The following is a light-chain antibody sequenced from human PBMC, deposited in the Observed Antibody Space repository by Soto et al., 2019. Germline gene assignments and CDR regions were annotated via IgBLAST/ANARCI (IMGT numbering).Light chain of an antibody. V-gene: IGKV1-39*01. CDR3: QQSFDTPST. J-gene: IGKJ2*01. CDR1: ETISSNY. Sequence: DIQMTQSPSSLSASVGDRVSITCRASETISSNYLNWYQQKPGKAPKLLVYAASILHAGVPSRFTGSGFDTDFTLTISSLQPEDFAMYYCQQSFDTPSTFGQGTKVEI. CDR2: AAS.